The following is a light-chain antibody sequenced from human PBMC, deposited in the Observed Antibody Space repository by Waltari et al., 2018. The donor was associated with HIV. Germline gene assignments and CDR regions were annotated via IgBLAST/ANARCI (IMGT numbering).Light chain of an antibody. Sequence: QSLLTHPPSAYGTPVQRVTIYCSRSRSYHRSIYFIWYQPLPGTAPKLLLYRNNQRPSGVPDRFSGSKSGTSASLAISGLRSEDEADYYCAAWDGSLSVVVFGGGTKLTVL. J-gene: IGLJ2*01. CDR3: AAWDGSLSVVV. V-gene: IGLV1-47*01. CDR2: RNN. CDR1: RSYHRSIY.